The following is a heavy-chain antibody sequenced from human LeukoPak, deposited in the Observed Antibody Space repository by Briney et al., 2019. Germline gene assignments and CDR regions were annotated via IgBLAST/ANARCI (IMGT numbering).Heavy chain of an antibody. CDR3: VKAPYCGRDSCSRFDY. J-gene: IGHJ4*02. D-gene: IGHD2-2*01. Sequence: SGGSLRLSCSASGFTFSIYAMHWVRQAPGRGLEFVSAISSSGGNTHYADSVKGRFSISRDNSKNTLYVEMTSLRAEDTAVYYCVKAPYCGRDSCSRFDYWGQGTLVTVSS. V-gene: IGHV3-64*05. CDR1: GFTFSIYA. CDR2: ISSSGGNT.